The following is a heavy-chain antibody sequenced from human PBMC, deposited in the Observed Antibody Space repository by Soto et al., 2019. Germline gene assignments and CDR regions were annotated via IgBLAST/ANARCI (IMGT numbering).Heavy chain of an antibody. J-gene: IGHJ4*02. V-gene: IGHV3-21*01. CDR3: ARVLGGSYYYFDY. Sequence: LRRSCAASGFTFSSYSMNWVRQAPGKGLEWVSSISSSRSDIYYADSVKGRFTISRDNAKNSLYLQMNSLRAEDTAVYYCARVLGGSYYYFDYWGQGTLVTVSS. CDR1: GFTFSSYS. D-gene: IGHD1-26*01. CDR2: ISSSRSDI.